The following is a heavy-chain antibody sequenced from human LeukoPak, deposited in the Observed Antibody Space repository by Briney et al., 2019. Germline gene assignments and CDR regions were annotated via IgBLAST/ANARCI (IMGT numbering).Heavy chain of an antibody. CDR2: TYYRSKWYN. J-gene: IGHJ4*02. D-gene: IGHD6-13*01. V-gene: IGHV6-1*01. CDR3: ARGSSSNSWFFDY. CDR1: GVTVSSNSAT. Sequence: SQTLSLTCAISGVTVSSNSATWTWIRQSPSRGLEWLGRTYYRSKWYNDYAVSVKSRITINPDTSKNQLSLHLNSVTPEDTAVYYCARGSSSNSWFFDYWGQGTLVSVSS.